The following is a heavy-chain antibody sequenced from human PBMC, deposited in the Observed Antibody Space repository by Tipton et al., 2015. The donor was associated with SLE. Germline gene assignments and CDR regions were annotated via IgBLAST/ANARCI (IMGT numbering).Heavy chain of an antibody. V-gene: IGHV4-30-2*01. D-gene: IGHD6-19*01. CDR3: ASELPRDYFSAWGPDY. CDR1: GASISGGGYS. Sequence: TLSLTCTVSGASISGGGYSWNWIRQPPGKGLEWIGYIYHSGTTYYNPSLKSRVTLSVDKSKNQFSLNLRSVTVADTAVYYCASELPRDYFSAWGPDYWGQGTLVTVSA. J-gene: IGHJ4*02. CDR2: IYHSGTT.